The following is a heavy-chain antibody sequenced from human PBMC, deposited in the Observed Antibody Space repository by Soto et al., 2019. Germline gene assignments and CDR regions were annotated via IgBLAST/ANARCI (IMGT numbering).Heavy chain of an antibody. CDR1: GGTFSSYA. CDR3: ARDSGGGPANYYYYGMDV. J-gene: IGHJ6*02. V-gene: IGHV1-69*13. D-gene: IGHD3-16*01. CDR2: IIPIFGTA. Sequence: ASVKVSCKASGGTFSSYAISWVRQAPGQGLEWMGGIIPIFGTANYAQKFQGRVTITADESTSTAYMELSSLRSEDTAVYYCARDSGGGPANYYYYGMDVWGQGTTVTVSS.